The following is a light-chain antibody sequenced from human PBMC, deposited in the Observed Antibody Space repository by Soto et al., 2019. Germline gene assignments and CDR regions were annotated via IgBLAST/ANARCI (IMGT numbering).Light chain of an antibody. Sequence: DIQMTQSPSILSATVGDSVTITCRASQTIDSWVAWYQQKPGKAPKLLVYDATSLESGVSSRFSGSGYGTDFTLTISSLQPEDFATYYCQQSYSTPKTFGQGSKVDI. J-gene: IGKJ1*01. CDR1: QTIDSW. CDR3: QQSYSTPKT. CDR2: DAT. V-gene: IGKV1-5*01.